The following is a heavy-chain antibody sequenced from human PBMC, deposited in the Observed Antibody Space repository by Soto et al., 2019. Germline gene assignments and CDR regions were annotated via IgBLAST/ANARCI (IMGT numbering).Heavy chain of an antibody. V-gene: IGHV3-66*01. CDR1: GVTVSSNY. CDR3: ARNVPVTTLGY. J-gene: IGHJ4*02. CDR2: IYSRGDI. D-gene: IGHD4-17*01. Sequence: TGGSLRLSCAASGVTVSSNYMSWVRQAPGQGLEWVSVIYSRGDIKYADSVEGRFTVSRDNSKNTLFLQMNSLRVEDTAVYYCARNVPVTTLGYWGQGTLVTVSS.